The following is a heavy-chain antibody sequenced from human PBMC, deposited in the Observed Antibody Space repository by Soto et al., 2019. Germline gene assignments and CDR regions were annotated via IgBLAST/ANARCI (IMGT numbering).Heavy chain of an antibody. V-gene: IGHV1-18*01. CDR1: GYTFTSYG. Sequence: QVQLVQSGAEVKRPWASVRVSCKASGYTFTSYGISWVRQAPGQGLEWMGWSRAYNGNTNYAQKLHGRVTMTTDTSTSTAYMELRSLRSDDTAVYYCARDLAVGLVDYWGQGTLVTVSS. CDR3: ARDLAVGLVDY. D-gene: IGHD6-19*01. CDR2: SRAYNGNT. J-gene: IGHJ4*02.